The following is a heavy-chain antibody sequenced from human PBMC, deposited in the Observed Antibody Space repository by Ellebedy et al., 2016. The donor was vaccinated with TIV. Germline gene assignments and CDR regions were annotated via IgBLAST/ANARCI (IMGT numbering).Heavy chain of an antibody. V-gene: IGHV1-3*01. CDR2: INAGNGNT. CDR1: GYIFTTYA. Sequence: ASVKVSCKASGYIFTTYAIHWARQAPGQRLEWMGWINAGNGNTKYSQMFQGRVTITRDTSANTAYMELSSLRSKDTAVYYCARTPKVVNFDFWSGYYPDSFHIWGQGTMVTVSS. CDR3: ARTPKVVNFDFWSGYYPDSFHI. J-gene: IGHJ3*02. D-gene: IGHD3-3*01.